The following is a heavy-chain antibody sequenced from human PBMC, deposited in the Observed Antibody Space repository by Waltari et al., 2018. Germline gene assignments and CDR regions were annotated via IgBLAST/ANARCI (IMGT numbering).Heavy chain of an antibody. CDR2: MNPNSGNT. J-gene: IGHJ5*02. CDR3: ARGRYCSSTSCAIGGWFDP. CDR1: GYTFTSYD. Sequence: QVQLVQSGAEVTKPGASVKVSCKASGYTFTSYDTNWVPQATGQGIEWMGWMNPNSGNTGYAQKFQGRVTMTRNTSISTAYMELSSLRSEDTAVYYCARGRYCSSTSCAIGGWFDPWGQGTLVTVSS. D-gene: IGHD2-2*01. V-gene: IGHV1-8*01.